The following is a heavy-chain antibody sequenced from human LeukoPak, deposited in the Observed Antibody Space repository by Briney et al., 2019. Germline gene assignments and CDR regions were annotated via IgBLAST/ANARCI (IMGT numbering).Heavy chain of an antibody. CDR3: ARDRFPHDDAHYGMDV. V-gene: IGHV3-33*01. J-gene: IGHJ6*02. Sequence: GGSLRLSCTASGFTFSNYGMHWVREAPGKGLEWVAVMWVWNDGSNEYYADSVKGRFTIARDNSKNTLYLQMVSLRAEDTADYYCARDRFPHDDAHYGMDVWGQGTTVTVSS. D-gene: IGHD3-16*01. CDR2: MWVWNDGSNE. CDR1: GFTFSNYG.